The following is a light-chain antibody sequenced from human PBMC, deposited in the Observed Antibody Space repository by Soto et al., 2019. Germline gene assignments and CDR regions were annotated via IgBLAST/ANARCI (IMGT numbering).Light chain of an antibody. Sequence: EVVLTQSPATLSLSPGETATLSCGASQPLSTNFLAWYQQRPGLAPRLILYEASVRATGIPDRFSGSGSGPDFTLTIYRLEPEDFAVYYCQQYGNPPLPFGGGTRVEIK. CDR3: QQYGNPPLP. J-gene: IGKJ4*01. CDR2: EAS. CDR1: QPLSTNF. V-gene: IGKV3D-20*01.